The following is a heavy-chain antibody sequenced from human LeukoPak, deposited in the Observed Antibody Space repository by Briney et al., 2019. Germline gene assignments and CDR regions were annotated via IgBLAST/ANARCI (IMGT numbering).Heavy chain of an antibody. CDR1: GFTFSNYA. D-gene: IGHD2-2*01. CDR2: ISYDGSNK. Sequence: GRSLRLSCAASGFTFSNYAMHWVRQAPGKGLEWVSVISYDGSNKYYADSVKGRFTISRDNSKNTLYLQMNSLRAEDTAVYYCARDEPYCSSTSCYDYWGQGTLVTVSS. J-gene: IGHJ4*02. V-gene: IGHV3-30-3*01. CDR3: ARDEPYCSSTSCYDY.